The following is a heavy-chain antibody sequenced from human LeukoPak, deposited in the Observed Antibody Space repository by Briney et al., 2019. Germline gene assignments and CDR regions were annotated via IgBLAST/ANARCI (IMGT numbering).Heavy chain of an antibody. Sequence: PGESLKISCKGSGYRFTDYWIGWVRQMPGKGLECMGIIYPDDSDIRYSPSFQGQVTISADKSVSTAYLQWSSLKASDTAMYYCARFHSSSWYVDYWGQGTLVTVSS. V-gene: IGHV5-51*01. CDR1: GYRFTDYW. D-gene: IGHD6-13*01. CDR3: ARFHSSSWYVDY. CDR2: IYPDDSDI. J-gene: IGHJ4*02.